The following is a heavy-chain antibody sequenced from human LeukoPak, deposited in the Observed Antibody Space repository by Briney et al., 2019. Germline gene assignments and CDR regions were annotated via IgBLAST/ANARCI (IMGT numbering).Heavy chain of an antibody. Sequence: ASVKVSCKASGYTFINYGVSWVRQAPGQGLEWMGWISAYNGNTNYAQNLQGRVTMTTDTSTSTGYLELRSLRSDDTAVYYCARGAYCGGDCSSSDAFDIWDQGTMVTVSS. CDR1: GYTFINYG. J-gene: IGHJ3*02. CDR3: ARGAYCGGDCSSSDAFDI. CDR2: ISAYNGNT. V-gene: IGHV1-18*01. D-gene: IGHD2-21*02.